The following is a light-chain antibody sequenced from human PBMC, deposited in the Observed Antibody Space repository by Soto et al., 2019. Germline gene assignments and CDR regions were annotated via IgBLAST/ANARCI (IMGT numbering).Light chain of an antibody. Sequence: DSQMTQSPSSLSASVGDRVTITCQASQDIHNFLNWYQQKPGKAPKLLIYDASNLQTGVPSRFSGSGSGTDFTLTISCLQSEDFATYYCQQYYSYPWTFGQGTKVEIK. CDR2: DAS. CDR1: QDIHNF. V-gene: IGKV1-33*01. J-gene: IGKJ1*01. CDR3: QQYYSYPWT.